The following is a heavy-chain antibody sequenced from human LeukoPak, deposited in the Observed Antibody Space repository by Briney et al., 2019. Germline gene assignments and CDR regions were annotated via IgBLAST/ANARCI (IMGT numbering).Heavy chain of an antibody. CDR2: MSYDGSYK. V-gene: IGHV3-30*04. J-gene: IGHJ4*02. CDR1: EFTFRSFA. D-gene: IGHD4-17*01. CDR3: AKDSYGSVDY. Sequence: GGSLRLSCAASEFTFRSFAMHWVRQAPGKGLEWVAFMSYDGSYKYYAESVKGRFTISRDNAKNSLYLQMNSLRAEDTALYYCAKDSYGSVDYWGQGTLVTVSS.